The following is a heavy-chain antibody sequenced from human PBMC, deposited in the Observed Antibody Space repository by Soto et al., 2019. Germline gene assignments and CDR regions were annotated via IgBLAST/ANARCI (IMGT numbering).Heavy chain of an antibody. CDR3: ASTWSGYYYFDS. J-gene: IGHJ4*02. CDR2: ISYDGNNR. Sequence: QVQLVESGGGVVQPGGSLRLSCAASGFTFSSYGMHWVRQAPGKGLEWVAVISYDGNNRYYGDSVKGRFTISRDNSKNTVYLQMNSLRVEDTAVYYCASTWSGYYYFDSWGQGTLVTVS. D-gene: IGHD3-3*01. CDR1: GFTFSSYG. V-gene: IGHV3-30*03.